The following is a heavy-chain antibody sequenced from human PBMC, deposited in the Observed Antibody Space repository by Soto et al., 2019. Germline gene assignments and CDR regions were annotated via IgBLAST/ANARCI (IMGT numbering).Heavy chain of an antibody. CDR2: ISRSGGNM. J-gene: IGHJ2*01. CDR3: ARDWGWDTWCFDL. D-gene: IGHD3-16*01. Sequence: QVQLVESGGGWVKPGGSLRLSCAASGFTFSDYYMTWIRQAPGKGLEWVSYISRSGGNMYYADSVKGRFTISRDNKNSLFLQMNSLRADDTAVYFCARDWGWDTWCFDLWGRGTLVTVAS. V-gene: IGHV3-11*01. CDR1: GFTFSDYY.